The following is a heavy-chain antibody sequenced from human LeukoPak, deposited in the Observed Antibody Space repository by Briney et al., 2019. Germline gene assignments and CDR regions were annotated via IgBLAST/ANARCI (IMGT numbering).Heavy chain of an antibody. Sequence: GGSLRLSCAASGFTFSSYGMHWVRQAPGKGLEWVSSISSSSSYIYYADSVKGRFTISRDNAKNSLYLQMNSLRAEDTAVYYWARDIGRYRNFDYWGQGTLVTVSS. CDR2: ISSSSSYI. D-gene: IGHD1-1*01. CDR3: ARDIGRYRNFDY. CDR1: GFTFSSYG. V-gene: IGHV3-21*01. J-gene: IGHJ4*02.